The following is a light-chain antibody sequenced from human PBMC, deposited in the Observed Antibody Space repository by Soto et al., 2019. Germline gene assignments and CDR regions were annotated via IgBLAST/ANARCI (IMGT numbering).Light chain of an antibody. CDR1: QDVSSY. V-gene: IGKV1-9*01. J-gene: IGKJ1*01. CDR3: QHYNSYSEA. CDR2: AAS. Sequence: DIQLTQSPSFLSASVGDGVTITCRASQDVSSYLAWYQQKPGKAPQLLIYAASTLQGGVPSRFSGSGSGTDFTLTISSLQPEDFATYYCQHYNSYSEAFGQGTKVELK.